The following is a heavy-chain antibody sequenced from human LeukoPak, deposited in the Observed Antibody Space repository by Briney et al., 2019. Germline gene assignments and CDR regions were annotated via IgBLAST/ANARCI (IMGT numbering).Heavy chain of an antibody. J-gene: IGHJ4*02. CDR3: ANGITYFDY. CDR1: GFTFSSYA. CDR2: ISGSGGST. V-gene: IGHV3-23*01. D-gene: IGHD1-14*01. Sequence: PGGSLSLSCAVSGFTFSSYAMSWVRQAPGKGLEWVAAISGSGGSTYYAASVKGRFTISRDNSKNTLYLQMNSLKTEDTAVYCCANGITYFDYWGEGTPVTVSS.